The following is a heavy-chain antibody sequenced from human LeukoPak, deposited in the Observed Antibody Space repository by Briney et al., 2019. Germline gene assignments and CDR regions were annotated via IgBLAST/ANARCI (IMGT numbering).Heavy chain of an antibody. V-gene: IGHV3-49*04. CDR3: TRDPVDSYDSSGYLDH. CDR2: LRGKAYGATA. J-gene: IGHJ4*02. D-gene: IGHD3-22*01. Sequence: GRSLRLSCTASGFTFGDYGVCWVRQAPEKGLERVAFLRGKAYGATAEYAASVKGRFTISRNDSKRIAYLQMNSLKTEDTGVYYCTRDPVDSYDSSGYLDHWGQGTRVTVSS. CDR1: GFTFGDYG.